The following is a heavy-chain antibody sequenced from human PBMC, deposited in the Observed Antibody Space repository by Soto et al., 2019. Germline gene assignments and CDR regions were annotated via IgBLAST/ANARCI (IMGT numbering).Heavy chain of an antibody. D-gene: IGHD6-19*01. J-gene: IGHJ4*02. Sequence: VSVNGSWKGSGYTFSSYVIDWVRQATGQRLEWMGWMNPNSGNTGYAQKFQGRVTMTRNTSISTAYIELSSLRSEDTAVYYCASSGSGWYLYWGQGTLVTV. CDR3: ASSGSGWYLY. V-gene: IGHV1-8*02. CDR2: MNPNSGNT. CDR1: GYTFSSYV.